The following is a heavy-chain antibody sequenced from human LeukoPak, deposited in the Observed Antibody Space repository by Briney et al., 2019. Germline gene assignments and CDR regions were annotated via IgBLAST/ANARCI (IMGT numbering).Heavy chain of an antibody. Sequence: GASVKVSCKASGYTFTSYDINWVRQATGQGLEWMGWMNPNSGNTGYAQKFQGRVTITRNTSISTAYMELSSLRSEDTAVYYCAREIGDYDYVWGSYRHDAFDIWGQGTMVTVSS. CDR3: AREIGDYDYVWGSYRHDAFDI. D-gene: IGHD3-16*02. CDR1: GYTFTSYD. J-gene: IGHJ3*02. CDR2: MNPNSGNT. V-gene: IGHV1-8*03.